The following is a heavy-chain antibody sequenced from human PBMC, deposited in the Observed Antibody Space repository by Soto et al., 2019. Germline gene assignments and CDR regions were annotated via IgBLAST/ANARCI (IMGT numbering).Heavy chain of an antibody. CDR3: ERHAHMIVVINGMDV. CDR1: GYSFTSYW. D-gene: IGHD3-22*01. J-gene: IGHJ6*02. CDR2: IDPSDSYT. Sequence: PGESLKISCKGSGYSFTSYWISWVRQMPGKGLEWMGRIDPSDSYTNYSPSFQGHVTISADKSISTAYLQWSSLKASDTAMYYCERHAHMIVVINGMDVWGQGPTVTVYS. V-gene: IGHV5-10-1*01.